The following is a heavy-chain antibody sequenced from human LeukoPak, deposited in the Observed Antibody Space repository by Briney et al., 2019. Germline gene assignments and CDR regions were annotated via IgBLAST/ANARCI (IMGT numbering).Heavy chain of an antibody. Sequence: GGSLRLSCAASQFIFSTYAMSWVRQAPGKGLEWVSGITSSGGSTYYADSVRGRFTISRDNSNNTLYLQMNSLRAEDTAVYYCAKEGFWQQLSPFDYWGQGTLVTVSS. CDR1: QFIFSTYA. CDR3: AKEGFWQQLSPFDY. V-gene: IGHV3-23*01. CDR2: ITSSGGST. D-gene: IGHD6-13*01. J-gene: IGHJ4*02.